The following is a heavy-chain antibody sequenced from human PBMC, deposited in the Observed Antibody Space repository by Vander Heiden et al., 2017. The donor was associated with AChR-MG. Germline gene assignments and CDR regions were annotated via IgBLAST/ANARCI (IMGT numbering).Heavy chain of an antibody. D-gene: IGHD6-6*01. Sequence: QLQLQESGPGLVKPSETLSLTCTVPGGSISSSSSCLGWIRQPQGKGLESMGNIFYTGSTYYSPSLKSRVTISLDTSKNQFSLNLSSVTAADTAVYYCARRGSSSFLGYFDLWGRGTLVTVSS. CDR1: GGSISSSSSC. CDR3: ARRGSSSFLGYFDL. V-gene: IGHV4-39*01. J-gene: IGHJ2*01. CDR2: IFYTGST.